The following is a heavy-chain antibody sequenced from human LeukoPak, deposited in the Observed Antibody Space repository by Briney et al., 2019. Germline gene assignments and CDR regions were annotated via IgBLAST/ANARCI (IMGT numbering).Heavy chain of an antibody. Sequence: PGGSLRLSCGASGYTLSSYAMPSVRRAPGKGLEWVAVISYDGSNKYYADSVKGRFTISRDNSKNTLYLQMNSLRAEDTAVYYCARDPASAGWFDPWGQGTLVTVSS. J-gene: IGHJ5*02. CDR1: GYTLSSYA. CDR3: ARDPASAGWFDP. V-gene: IGHV3-30-3*01. CDR2: ISYDGSNK.